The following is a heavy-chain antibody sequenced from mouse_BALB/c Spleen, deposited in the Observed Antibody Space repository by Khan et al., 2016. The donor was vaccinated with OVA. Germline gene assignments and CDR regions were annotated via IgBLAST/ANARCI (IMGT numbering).Heavy chain of an antibody. CDR1: GYSITSDYA. CDR3: ARVYGGDFDY. CDR2: ISYSGNT. V-gene: IGHV3-2*02. Sequence: EVHLQQSGPGLVKPSQSLSLTCTVTGYSITSDYAWNWIRQFPGNKLEWMGFISYSGNTNYNPSLQSRISITRDTSKNQFFLQLNSVTTEDTATYYCARVYGGDFDYWGQGTTLTVSS. D-gene: IGHD1-1*01. J-gene: IGHJ2*01.